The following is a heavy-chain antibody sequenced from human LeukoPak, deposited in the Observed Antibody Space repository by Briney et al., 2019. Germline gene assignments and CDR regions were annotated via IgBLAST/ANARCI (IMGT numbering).Heavy chain of an antibody. V-gene: IGHV3-30-3*01. CDR1: GFTFSSYA. D-gene: IGHD2-21*01. CDR2: ISYDGSNK. Sequence: HSGGSLRLSCAASGFTFSSYAMHWVRQAPGKGLEWVAVISYDGSNKYYADSVKGRFTISRDNSKNTLYLQMNSLRAEDTAVYYCARENSIWFDYWGQGTLVTVSS. CDR3: ARENSIWFDY. J-gene: IGHJ4*02.